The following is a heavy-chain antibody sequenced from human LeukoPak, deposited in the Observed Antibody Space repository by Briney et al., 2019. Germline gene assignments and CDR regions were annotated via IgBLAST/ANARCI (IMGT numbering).Heavy chain of an antibody. CDR1: GFTFDDYA. V-gene: IGHV3-43*02. D-gene: IGHD5-18*01. CDR2: LSGDGGST. CDR3: AKGSYGPYYFDY. J-gene: IGHJ4*02. Sequence: GGSLRLSCAASGFTFDDYAMHWVRQAPGKGLEWVSLLSGDGGSTYYADSVKGRFTISRDNSKNSLYLQMNSLRTEDTALYYCAKGSYGPYYFDYWGQGTLATVSS.